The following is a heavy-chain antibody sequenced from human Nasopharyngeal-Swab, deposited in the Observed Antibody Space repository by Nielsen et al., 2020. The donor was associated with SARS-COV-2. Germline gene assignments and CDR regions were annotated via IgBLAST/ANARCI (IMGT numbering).Heavy chain of an antibody. J-gene: IGHJ4*02. CDR3: ARVISLGEYYFDY. D-gene: IGHD3-10*01. Sequence: WVRQAPGQGLEWMGIINPSGGSTSYAQKFQGRVTMTRDTFTSTVYMELSSLRSEDTAVYYCARVISLGEYYFDYWGQGTLVTVSS. CDR2: INPSGGST. V-gene: IGHV1-46*01.